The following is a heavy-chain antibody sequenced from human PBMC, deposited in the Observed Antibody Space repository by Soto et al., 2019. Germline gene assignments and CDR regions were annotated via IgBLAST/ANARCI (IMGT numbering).Heavy chain of an antibody. V-gene: IGHV1-18*01. D-gene: IGHD3-3*01. CDR1: GYTFTSYG. CDR3: ARRFLAWLSPTRDAFDI. Sequence: GASVKVSCKASGYTFTSYGISWVRQAPGQGLEWMGWISAYNGNTNYAQKLQGRVTMTTDTSTSTAYMELRSLRSDDTAVYYCARRFLAWLSPTRDAFDIWGQGTMVTVSS. CDR2: ISAYNGNT. J-gene: IGHJ3*02.